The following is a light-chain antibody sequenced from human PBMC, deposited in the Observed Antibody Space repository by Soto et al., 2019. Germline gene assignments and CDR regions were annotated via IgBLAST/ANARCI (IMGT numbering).Light chain of an antibody. CDR2: GAS. V-gene: IGKV3-15*01. CDR1: QSISSN. Sequence: EILLTPSPATLSVSPGERATLSCRASQSISSNLAWYQQKPGQAPRLLIYGASTRVTGIPARFSGSGSGTEFTLTISSLQSEDFAVYYCQQYNNWPPMTFGQGTKVEIK. J-gene: IGKJ1*01. CDR3: QQYNNWPPMT.